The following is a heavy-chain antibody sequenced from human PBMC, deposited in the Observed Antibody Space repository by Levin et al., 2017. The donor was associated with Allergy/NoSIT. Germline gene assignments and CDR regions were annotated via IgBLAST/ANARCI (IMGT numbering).Heavy chain of an antibody. J-gene: IGHJ4*02. CDR2: IKQDGSEK. CDR1: GFTFSSYW. CDR3: ARTGYSSSLIRFDY. D-gene: IGHD6-13*01. Sequence: GESLKISCAVSGFTFSSYWMSWVRQAPGKGLEWVANIKQDGSEKYYVDSVKGRFTISRDNAKNSLYLQMNSLRAEDTAVYYCARTGYSSSLIRFDYWGQGTLVTVSS. V-gene: IGHV3-7*04.